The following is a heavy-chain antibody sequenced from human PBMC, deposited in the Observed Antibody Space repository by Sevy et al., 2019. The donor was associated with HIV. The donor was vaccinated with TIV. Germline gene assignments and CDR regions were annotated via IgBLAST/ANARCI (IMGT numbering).Heavy chain of an antibody. D-gene: IGHD6-19*01. CDR3: AQDTAVAETPTFDY. V-gene: IGHV3-30*18. Sequence: GGSLRLSCAASGFTFSSYGMHWVRQAPGKGLEWVGVISYDGSNKYYADSVKGRFTISRDNSKNTLYLQMNSLRAEDTAVYYCAQDTAVAETPTFDYWGQGTLVTVSS. J-gene: IGHJ4*02. CDR2: ISYDGSNK. CDR1: GFTFSSYG.